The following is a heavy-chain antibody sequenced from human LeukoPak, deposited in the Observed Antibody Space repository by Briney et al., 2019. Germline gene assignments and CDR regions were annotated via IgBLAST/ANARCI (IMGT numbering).Heavy chain of an antibody. D-gene: IGHD5-12*01. J-gene: IGHJ6*02. CDR2: IKQDGSEK. V-gene: IGHV3-7*01. CDR3: ARDSHIVATIPYYYGMDV. CDR1: GFTFSSYW. Sequence: GGSLRLSCAAPGFTFSSYWMSWVRQAPGKGLEWVANIKQDGSEKYYVDSVKGRFTISRDNAKNSLYLQMNSLRAEDTAVYYCARDSHIVATIPYYYGMDVWGQGTTVTVSS.